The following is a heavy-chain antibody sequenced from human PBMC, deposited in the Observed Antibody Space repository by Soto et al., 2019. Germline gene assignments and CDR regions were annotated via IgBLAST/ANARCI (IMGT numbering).Heavy chain of an antibody. CDR3: SRDVVVGAKALNY. CDR2: ISASGSPE. V-gene: IGHV3-11*04. Sequence: GGSLRLSCAASGFTFRDHYMSWIRQAPGKGLEWVSYISASGSPEYYADSVRGRFTISRDNAKNSLYLQMNGLRAEDTAVYFCSRDVVVGAKALNYWGQGALVTVSS. CDR1: GFTFRDHY. J-gene: IGHJ4*02. D-gene: IGHD2-15*01.